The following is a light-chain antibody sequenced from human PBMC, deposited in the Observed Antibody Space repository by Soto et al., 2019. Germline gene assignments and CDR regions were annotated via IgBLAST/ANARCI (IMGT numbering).Light chain of an antibody. CDR1: SSDVGSYNR. J-gene: IGLJ1*01. CDR3: NSYTGSSTYV. Sequence: QSVLTQPPSVSGSPGQSVAISCTGTSSDVGSYNRVSWYQQPPGAAPKLMIYEVSNRPSGVPDRFSGSKSGNTASLTISGCQAEDEDDYYCNSYTGSSTYVFGTGTKVAVL. V-gene: IGLV2-18*02. CDR2: EVS.